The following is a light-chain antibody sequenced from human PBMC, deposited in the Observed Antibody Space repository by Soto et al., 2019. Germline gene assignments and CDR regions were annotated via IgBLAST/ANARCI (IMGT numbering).Light chain of an antibody. Sequence: EIVLTQSPATLSLSPGERATLSRRASQSVSSYLAWYQQKPGQAPRLLIYDASNRSTGIPARFSGSGSGTDFTLTISSLDPEDFAVYYWQQRSKWPSFRPGTKVDIK. V-gene: IGKV3-11*01. CDR3: QQRSKWPS. CDR2: DAS. J-gene: IGKJ3*01. CDR1: QSVSSY.